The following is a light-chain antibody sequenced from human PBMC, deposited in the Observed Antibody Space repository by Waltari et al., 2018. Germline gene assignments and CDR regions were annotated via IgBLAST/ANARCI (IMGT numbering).Light chain of an antibody. CDR1: SSDIGSYNF. Sequence: QSALTQPASVSGSPGQSITISCTGTSSDIGSYNFFPWYQHHPGKAPKLILYEVTKRPSGVSDRFSGSKSGNTASLTISGLQAEDDADYYCYSSAMSAFVVFGGGTKLTVL. CDR2: EVT. CDR3: YSSAMSAFVV. J-gene: IGLJ3*02. V-gene: IGLV2-23*02.